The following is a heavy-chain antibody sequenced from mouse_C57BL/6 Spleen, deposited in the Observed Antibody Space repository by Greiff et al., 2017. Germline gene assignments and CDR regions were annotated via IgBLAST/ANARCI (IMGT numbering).Heavy chain of an antibody. CDR2: IDPETGGT. J-gene: IGHJ2*01. D-gene: IGHD3-3*01. CDR1: GYTFTDYE. CDR3: TRGWDYFDY. V-gene: IGHV1-15*01. Sequence: VHLVESGAELVRPGASVTLSCKASGYTFTDYEMHWVKQTPVHGLEWIGAIDPETGGTAYNQKFKGKAILTADKSSSTAYMELRSLTSEDSAVYYCTRGWDYFDYWGQGTTLTVSS.